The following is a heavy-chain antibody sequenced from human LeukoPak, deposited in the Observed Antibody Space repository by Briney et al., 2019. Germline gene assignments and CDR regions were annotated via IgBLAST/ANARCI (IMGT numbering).Heavy chain of an antibody. CDR1: GDSVSSNSAA. D-gene: IGHD1-26*01. J-gene: IGHJ5*02. Sequence: SQTISLTCAISGDSVSSNSAAWNWIRQSPSRGLEWLGRTYYRSKWYNDYAVSVKSRITINPDTSKNQFSLQLNSVTPEDTAVYYCARETRSGSYFLGWFDPWGQGTLVTVSS. CDR3: ARETRSGSYFLGWFDP. CDR2: TYYRSKWYN. V-gene: IGHV6-1*01.